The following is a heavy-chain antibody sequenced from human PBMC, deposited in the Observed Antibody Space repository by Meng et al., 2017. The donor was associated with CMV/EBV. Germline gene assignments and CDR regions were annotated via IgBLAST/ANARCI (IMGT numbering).Heavy chain of an antibody. D-gene: IGHD3-22*01. CDR3: AKLRGSGFNSYWYFDL. V-gene: IGHV3-23*03. CDR1: GFTFSVYA. Sequence: GGSLRLSCAASGFTFSVYAMTWVRQAPGKGLEWVSIIYSGGSSTYYADSLKGRFTISRDDSKNTLYLQVNSLRADDTAVYYCAKLRGSGFNSYWYFDLWGRGTLVTVS. CDR2: IYSGGSST. J-gene: IGHJ2*01.